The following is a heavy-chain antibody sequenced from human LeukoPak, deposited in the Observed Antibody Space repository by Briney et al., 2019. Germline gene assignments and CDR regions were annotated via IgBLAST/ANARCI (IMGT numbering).Heavy chain of an antibody. D-gene: IGHD4-23*01. CDR2: INHDGTT. V-gene: IGHV4-34*01. CDR1: GGSFSDSY. J-gene: IGHJ4*02. Sequence: SETLSLTCAVYGGSFSDSYWSWIRQPPGGGLEWIGEINHDGTTNYNPSLKSRVTILVDTSKNQFSLNLSSVTAADTAVYYCARGSNSVAYWGQGTLVTVSP. CDR3: ARGSNSVAY.